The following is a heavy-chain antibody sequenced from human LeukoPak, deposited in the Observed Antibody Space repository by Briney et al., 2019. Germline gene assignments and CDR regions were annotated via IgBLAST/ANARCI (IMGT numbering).Heavy chain of an antibody. CDR1: GFTFSSYA. CDR2: ISYDGSNK. CDR3: ARESYDSFY. D-gene: IGHD3-22*01. V-gene: IGHV3-30*04. J-gene: IGHJ4*02. Sequence: GGSLRLSCAASGFTFSSYAMHWVRQAPGKGLEWVAVISYDGSNKYYADSVKGRFTISRDNSKNTLYLQMNSLRAEDTAVYYCARESYDSFYWGQGTLVTVSS.